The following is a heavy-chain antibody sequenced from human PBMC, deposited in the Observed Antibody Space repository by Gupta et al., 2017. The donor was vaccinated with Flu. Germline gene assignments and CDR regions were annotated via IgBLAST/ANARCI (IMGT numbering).Heavy chain of an antibody. CDR2: IASDGSHK. CDR1: GFPFSRYG. V-gene: IGHV3-30*18. CDR3: AKDGPWTASCPYYCYYMDV. D-gene: IGHD2-2*01. J-gene: IGHJ6*03. Sequence: QMRLVESGGGVVQFGTSLRLSCAASGFPFSRYGTHWVRQAPGKGLEGVADIASDGSHKDYADSVRGRFTISRDNSKNTLSLEMDSLRVEDTAVYYCAKDGPWTASCPYYCYYMDVWGKGTTVTVSS.